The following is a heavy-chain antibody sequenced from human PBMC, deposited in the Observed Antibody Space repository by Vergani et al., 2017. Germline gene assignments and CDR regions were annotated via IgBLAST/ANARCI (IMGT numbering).Heavy chain of an antibody. J-gene: IGHJ4*02. CDR3: ARGRVSVDY. Sequence: QVQLQQWGAGLLKPSETLSLPCAVSGGSFSGYYWSWIRQPPGKGLEWIGEINHSGSTNYNPSLKSRVTISVDTSKNLFSLRLSSVTAADAAVYYCARGRVSVDYWDQGTLVTVSS. CDR1: GGSFSGYY. V-gene: IGHV4-34*01. CDR2: INHSGST.